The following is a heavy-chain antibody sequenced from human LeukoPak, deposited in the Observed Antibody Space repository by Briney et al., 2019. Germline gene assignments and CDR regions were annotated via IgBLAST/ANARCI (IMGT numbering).Heavy chain of an antibody. CDR3: AKDGPDGGEGYCSSTSCYPTPAVFDY. J-gene: IGHJ4*02. CDR1: GFTFRSFG. Sequence: GGSLRLSCAASGFTFRSFGMHWVRQAPGKGLEWVAFMQNDGSSKYYADSVKGRFTISRDNSKNTLYLQMNSLRAEDTAVYYCAKDGPDGGEGYCSSTSCYPTPAVFDYWGQGTLVTVSS. CDR2: MQNDGSSK. V-gene: IGHV3-30*02. D-gene: IGHD2-2*01.